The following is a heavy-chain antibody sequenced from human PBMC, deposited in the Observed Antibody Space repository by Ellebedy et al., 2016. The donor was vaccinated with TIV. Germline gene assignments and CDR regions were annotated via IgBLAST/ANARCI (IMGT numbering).Heavy chain of an antibody. Sequence: SETLSLXCTVSGGSISSRNSFWGWIRQPPGKGLEWIGSISYTGSTNSNPSLRSRVTISVDTSKKQFSLKMNSVTASDTALYYCARGSMWFGELATYYYAMDVWGQGTTVTVSS. CDR3: ARGSMWFGELATYYYAMDV. D-gene: IGHD3-10*01. V-gene: IGHV4-39*01. CDR2: ISYTGST. CDR1: GGSISSRNSF. J-gene: IGHJ6*02.